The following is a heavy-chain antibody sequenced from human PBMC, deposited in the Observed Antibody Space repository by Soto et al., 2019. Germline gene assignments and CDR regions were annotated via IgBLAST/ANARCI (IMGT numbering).Heavy chain of an antibody. CDR2: ISRSGSTI. J-gene: IGHJ6*03. CDR1: GFTFSDYS. CDR3: ARDSGPSARGNYYYYMDV. Sequence: QVQLVESGGGLVQPGGSLRLSCAASGFTFSDYSMSWIRQAPGKGLEWVSYISRSGSTICYADSVKGRFTISRDNAKNSLYLQMNSLRAEDSAVYYCARDSGPSARGNYYYYMDVWGKGTTVTVSS. V-gene: IGHV3-11*01.